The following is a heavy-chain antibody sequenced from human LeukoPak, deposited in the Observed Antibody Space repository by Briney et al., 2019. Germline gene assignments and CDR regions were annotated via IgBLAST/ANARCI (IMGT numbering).Heavy chain of an antibody. CDR1: GGSFSDYF. V-gene: IGHV4-34*01. J-gene: IGHJ4*02. D-gene: IGHD3-22*01. CDR3: VTYYYGSSAPKRNY. Sequence: SESLSLTCAVYGGSFSDYFWSWIRQPPGKGLEWIGEISHSGSTTYNPSLRSRVTISGDTSKKQFSLKLSSVTAADTAVYYCVTYYYGSSAPKRNYWGQGILVTVSS. CDR2: ISHSGST.